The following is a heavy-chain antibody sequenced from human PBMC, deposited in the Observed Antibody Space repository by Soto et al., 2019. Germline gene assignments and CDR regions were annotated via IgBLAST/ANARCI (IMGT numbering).Heavy chain of an antibody. CDR1: GGTFSSYA. V-gene: IGHV1-69*06. D-gene: IGHD2-15*01. Sequence: HVQLVQSGAEVKKPGSSVKVSCKASGGTFSSYAISWVRQAPGQGLEWMGGIIRIFGTANYAQKFQGRVTITADKSTSTAYMELSSLRSEDTAVYYCARVPDIVVVVAATPGDYYYYGMDVWGQGTTVTVSS. CDR3: ARVPDIVVVVAATPGDYYYYGMDV. J-gene: IGHJ6*02. CDR2: IIRIFGTA.